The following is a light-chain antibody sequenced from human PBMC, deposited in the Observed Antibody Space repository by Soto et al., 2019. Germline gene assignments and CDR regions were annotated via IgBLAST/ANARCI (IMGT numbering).Light chain of an antibody. CDR3: QQYNNWPPGYT. Sequence: EIVMTQSPATLSVSPGERATLSCRASQSVSSNLAWYQQKPGQAPRLLIYGASTRATGIPARFSGSGSGTEFTLPIISLQSEDFAAFYCQQYNNWPPGYTFGQGIKLEIK. CDR1: QSVSSN. CDR2: GAS. V-gene: IGKV3-15*01. J-gene: IGKJ2*01.